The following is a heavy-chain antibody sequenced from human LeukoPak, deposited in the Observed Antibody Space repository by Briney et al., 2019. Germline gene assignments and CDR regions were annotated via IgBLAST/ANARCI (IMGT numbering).Heavy chain of an antibody. CDR3: ASEYSSSSSFDY. CDR2: INPNSGNT. V-gene: IGHV1-8*03. J-gene: IGHJ4*02. D-gene: IGHD6-6*01. Sequence: ASVKVSCKASGYTFTGYYMHWVRQAPGQGLEWIGWINPNSGNTGYAQKFQGRVTITRNTSISTAYMELSSLRSEDTAVYYCASEYSSSSSFDYWGQGTLVTVSS. CDR1: GYTFTGYY.